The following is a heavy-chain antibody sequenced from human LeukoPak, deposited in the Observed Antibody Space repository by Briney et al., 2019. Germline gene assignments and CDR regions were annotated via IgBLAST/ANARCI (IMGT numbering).Heavy chain of an antibody. Sequence: TGGSLSLSCAASGFTFNNYAMNWVRQAPGKGLGWVSSISGSGSTTSYADSVKGRFTISRDNSKNTLSLQMNSLRVDDTAVYYCAKGYSSSYLRNAFDIWGQGTMVTVSS. V-gene: IGHV3-23*01. CDR2: ISGSGSTT. CDR3: AKGYSSSYLRNAFDI. J-gene: IGHJ3*02. D-gene: IGHD2-15*01. CDR1: GFTFNNYA.